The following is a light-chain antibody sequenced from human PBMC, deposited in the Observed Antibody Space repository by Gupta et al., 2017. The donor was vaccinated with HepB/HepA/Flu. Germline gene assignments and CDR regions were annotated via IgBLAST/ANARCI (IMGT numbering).Light chain of an antibody. CDR1: QSLVHHNGNTY. J-gene: IGKJ2*01. CDR3: IQGTHWPPYT. Sequence: DVVMTQSHLSMSVTLEQPASISCRSSQSLVHHNGNTYLTWFLQRPGQSPRRLIYKVSNRDSGVPDRFSGSGSGTDFTLEISRVEAEDVGVYYCIQGTHWPPYTFGQGTKLEIK. V-gene: IGKV2-30*02. CDR2: KVS.